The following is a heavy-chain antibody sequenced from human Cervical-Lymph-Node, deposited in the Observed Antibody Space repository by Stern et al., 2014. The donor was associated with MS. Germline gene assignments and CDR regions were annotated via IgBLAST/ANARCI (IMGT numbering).Heavy chain of an antibody. Sequence: QVTLKESGPTLAKPTQTLTLTCTCSGFSLNTDGVGVGWIRQPPGKALEWLAVLFLDDDERYSPSLKSRLSITKDTSKNQVVLTMANMDPVDTATYYCAHTTVTFDEAYGLDVWGQGTTVTVSS. CDR2: LFLDDDE. CDR1: GFSLNTDGVG. V-gene: IGHV2-5*02. D-gene: IGHD4-17*01. CDR3: AHTTVTFDEAYGLDV. J-gene: IGHJ6*02.